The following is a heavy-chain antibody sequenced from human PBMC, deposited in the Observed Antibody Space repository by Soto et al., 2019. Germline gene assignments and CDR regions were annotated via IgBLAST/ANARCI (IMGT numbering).Heavy chain of an antibody. Sequence: GGSLRLSCAASGFTFSSYAMSWVLQAPGKGLEWVSAIGGSGVSTYYADSVKGRFTISRDNSKNTLYLQMNSLRAEDTAVYYCADHRGVFDAFDIWGQGTMVTVSS. V-gene: IGHV3-23*01. D-gene: IGHD3-10*01. CDR1: GFTFSSYA. CDR2: IGGSGVST. CDR3: ADHRGVFDAFDI. J-gene: IGHJ3*02.